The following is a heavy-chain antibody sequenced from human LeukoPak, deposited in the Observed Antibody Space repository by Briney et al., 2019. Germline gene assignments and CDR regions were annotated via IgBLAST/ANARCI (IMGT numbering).Heavy chain of an antibody. J-gene: IGHJ4*02. CDR3: ARGPGSSWYLKDY. D-gene: IGHD6-13*01. CDR1: AASVTSYY. CDR2: IYYSASS. V-gene: IGHV4-59*02. Sequence: PSQTLSLTCTVSAASVTSYYSSSIRQPPGKWLEWTGYIYYSASSNYTPSLNSRVTISVDTSKKPFSLKLSSVTAADTAVYCCARGPGSSWYLKDYWGQGTLVTVSS.